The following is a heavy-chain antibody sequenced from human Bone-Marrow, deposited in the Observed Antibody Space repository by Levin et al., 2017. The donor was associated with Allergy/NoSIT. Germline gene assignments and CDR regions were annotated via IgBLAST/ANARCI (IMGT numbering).Heavy chain of an antibody. Sequence: SETLSLTCAVYGGSFSGYYWSWIRQPPGKGLEWIGEINHSGSTNYNPSLKSRVTISVDTSKNQFSLKLSSVTAADTAVYYCARGRTAGVVVPAAIDWFDPWGQGTLVTVSS. V-gene: IGHV4-34*01. CDR1: GGSFSGYY. J-gene: IGHJ5*02. CDR2: INHSGST. D-gene: IGHD2-2*02. CDR3: ARGRTAGVVVPAAIDWFDP.